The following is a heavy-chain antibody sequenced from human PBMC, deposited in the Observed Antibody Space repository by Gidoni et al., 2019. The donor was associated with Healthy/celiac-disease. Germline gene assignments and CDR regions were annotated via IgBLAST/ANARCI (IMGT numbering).Heavy chain of an antibody. D-gene: IGHD3-16*02. CDR1: GGSFSGYY. CDR2: INHSGST. Sequence: QVQLQQWGAGLLKPSETLSLTCAVYGGSFSGYYWSWLRQPPGKGLEWIGEINHSGSTNYNPSLKSRVTISVDTSKNQFSLKLSSVTAADTAVYYCARGYDYVWGSYRYTGTGVWFDPWGQGTLVTVSS. J-gene: IGHJ5*02. CDR3: ARGYDYVWGSYRYTGTGVWFDP. V-gene: IGHV4-34*01.